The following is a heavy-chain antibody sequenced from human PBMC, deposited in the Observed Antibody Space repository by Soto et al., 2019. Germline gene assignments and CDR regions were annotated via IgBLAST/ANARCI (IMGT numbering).Heavy chain of an antibody. Sequence: GGSLRLSCAASGFAFNNAWMNWVRQAPGKGLEWVGRIKSNNNGGTADYAAPVKGRFTISRDDSENTLYLHMYKLEAEDTAVYYCTAYPLGYCIGDSFYSYYDPWGQGTLVTVSS. CDR2: IKSNNNGGTA. D-gene: IGHD2-15*01. V-gene: IGHV3-15*07. CDR3: TAYPLGYCIGDSFYSYYDP. CDR1: GFAFNNAW. J-gene: IGHJ5*02.